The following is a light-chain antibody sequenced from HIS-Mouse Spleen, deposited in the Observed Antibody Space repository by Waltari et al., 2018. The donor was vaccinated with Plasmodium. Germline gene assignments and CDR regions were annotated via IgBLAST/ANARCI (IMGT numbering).Light chain of an antibody. Sequence: SYELTQPSSVSVSPGQTARITCYGDVLAKKYARWFHQKPGQAPVLVIYKDSERPSGIPERFSGSSSGTTVTLTISGAQVEDEADYYCYSAADNNLVFGGGTKLTVL. J-gene: IGLJ3*02. CDR1: VLAKKY. CDR3: YSAADNNLV. V-gene: IGLV3-27*01. CDR2: KDS.